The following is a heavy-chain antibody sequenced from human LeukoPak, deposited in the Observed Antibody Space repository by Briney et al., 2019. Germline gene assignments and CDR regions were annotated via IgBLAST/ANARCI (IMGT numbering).Heavy chain of an antibody. J-gene: IGHJ6*02. CDR1: GFTVSSNY. Sequence: GGSLRLSCAASGFTVSSNYMSWVRQAPGKGLEWVSVIYSGGSTYYADSVKGRFTISRDNSKNTPYLQMNSLRAEDTAVYYCARDGDFGDYYYYYGMDVWGQGTTVTVSS. D-gene: IGHD4-17*01. V-gene: IGHV3-66*02. CDR2: IYSGGST. CDR3: ARDGDFGDYYYYYGMDV.